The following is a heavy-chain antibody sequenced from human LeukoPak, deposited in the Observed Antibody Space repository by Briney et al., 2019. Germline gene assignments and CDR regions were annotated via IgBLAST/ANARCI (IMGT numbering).Heavy chain of an antibody. D-gene: IGHD3-16*01. J-gene: IGHJ6*03. CDR1: GGSISSYY. V-gene: IGHV4-59*01. CDR3: ARGGGSHGYYYYMDV. CDR2: IYYSGYT. Sequence: SETLSLTCTVSGGSISSYYWSWIRQPPGKGLKWIGNIYYSGYTTYSPSLRSRVTISVDTSKNQFSLKLSSVTAADTAVYYCARGGGSHGYYYYMDVWGKGTTVTVSS.